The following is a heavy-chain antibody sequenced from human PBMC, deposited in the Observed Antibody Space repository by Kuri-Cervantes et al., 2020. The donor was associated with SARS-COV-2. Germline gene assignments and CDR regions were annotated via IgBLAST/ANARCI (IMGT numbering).Heavy chain of an antibody. V-gene: IGHV3-21*01. J-gene: IGHJ3*02. CDR2: ISSSSSYI. D-gene: IGHD3-3*01. Sequence: GESLKISCAASGFTFSDYYMSWVRQAPGKGLEWVSSISSSSSYIYYADSVKGRFTISGDNAKNSLYLQMNSLRAEDTAVYYCARDSDFWSGYYTGIVAFDIWGQGTMVTVSS. CDR1: GFTFSDYY. CDR3: ARDSDFWSGYYTGIVAFDI.